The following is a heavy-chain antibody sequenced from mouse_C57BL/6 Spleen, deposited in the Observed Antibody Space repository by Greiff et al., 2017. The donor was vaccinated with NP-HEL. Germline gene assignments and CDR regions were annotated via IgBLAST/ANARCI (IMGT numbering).Heavy chain of an antibody. D-gene: IGHD2-3*01. J-gene: IGHJ4*01. V-gene: IGHV3-8*01. CDR2: ISYSGST. Sequence: EVQLQESGPGLAKPSPSLSLTCSVTGYSITSDYWNWIRKFPRNTLEYMGYISYSGSTYYNTSLKSRISITRDTSKNQYYLQLNSVTTEDTATYYCARYDGYGAMDYWGQGTSVTVSS. CDR3: ARYDGYGAMDY. CDR1: GYSITSDY.